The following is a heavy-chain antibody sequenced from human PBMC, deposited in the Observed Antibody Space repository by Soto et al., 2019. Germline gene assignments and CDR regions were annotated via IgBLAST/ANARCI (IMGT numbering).Heavy chain of an antibody. CDR3: ARSSSGYRFDH. D-gene: IGHD6-25*01. V-gene: IGHV4-59*01. J-gene: IGHJ5*02. CDR1: GCSISGYF. CDR2: IYYGGNT. Sequence: XETLSLTCTVSGCSISGYFWTWIRQPPGKGLEWIGYIYYGGNTNYNPSLKSRVAISLDTSKNHFSLKLNSVTAADTAVYYCARSSSGYRFDHWGQGTLVTVSS.